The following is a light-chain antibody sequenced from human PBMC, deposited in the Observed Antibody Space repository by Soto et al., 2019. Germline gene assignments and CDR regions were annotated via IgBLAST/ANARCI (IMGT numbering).Light chain of an antibody. CDR2: KAS. Sequence: IQINQSPSTRSASVGDRVTITCLASQSISSWLAWYQQKPGKAPKLLIYKASTLKSGVPSRFSGSGSGTEFTLTISSLQPGDFATYYCQHYNSYSEAFGHGTKVDIK. CDR3: QHYNSYSEA. CDR1: QSISSW. J-gene: IGKJ1*01. V-gene: IGKV1-5*03.